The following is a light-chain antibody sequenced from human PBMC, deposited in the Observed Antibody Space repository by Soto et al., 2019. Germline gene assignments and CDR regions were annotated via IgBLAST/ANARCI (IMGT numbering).Light chain of an antibody. CDR1: QDVGVY. Sequence: DIQMTQAPSSLSARVGDRITITCQASQDVGVYLDWYQQKPGKAPKVLIYDASSVKTGVPSRFSGSGSGTLFTLTISSLQPEDFATYYCRQYDSLPLTFGGGTKVEIK. CDR2: DAS. V-gene: IGKV1-33*01. J-gene: IGKJ4*01. CDR3: RQYDSLPLT.